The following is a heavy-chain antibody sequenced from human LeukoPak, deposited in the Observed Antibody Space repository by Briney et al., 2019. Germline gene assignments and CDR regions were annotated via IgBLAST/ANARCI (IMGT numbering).Heavy chain of an antibody. J-gene: IGHJ4*02. V-gene: IGHV1-2*02. CDR3: ARERSTGFIDY. CDR1: GYTFTDHY. CDR2: INPNSGVT. D-gene: IGHD1-1*01. Sequence: ASVKVSCKASGYTFTDHYLHWVRQAPGQGLEWMGWINPNSGVTSYAQKFQGRVSMTRDTSINTVYLEVNWLTSDDTAVYFCARERSTGFIDYWAQGTLVTVSS.